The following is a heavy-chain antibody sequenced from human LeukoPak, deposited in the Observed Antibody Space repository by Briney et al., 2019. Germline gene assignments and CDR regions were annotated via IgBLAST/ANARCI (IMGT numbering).Heavy chain of an antibody. V-gene: IGHV3-48*04. CDR2: ISSSGSTI. CDR1: GFTFSTYS. Sequence: PGGSLRLSCAASGFTFSTYSMNWLRQAPGKGLEWVSYISSSGSTIYYADSVKGRFTISRDNAKNSLYLQMNSLRAEDTAVYYCARGGTLEYFQYWGQGTLVSVSS. CDR3: ARGGTLEYFQY. J-gene: IGHJ1*01.